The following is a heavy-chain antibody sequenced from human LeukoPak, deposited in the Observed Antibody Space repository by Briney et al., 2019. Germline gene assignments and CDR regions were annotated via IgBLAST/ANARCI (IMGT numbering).Heavy chain of an antibody. D-gene: IGHD1-14*01. CDR3: VRVNPNRNALDL. CDR2: INKDGSEE. V-gene: IGHV3-7*01. J-gene: IGHJ3*01. CDR1: GFTLNSYL. Sequence: GGSLRLSCAACGFTLNSYLMSWVRQAPGRGLEWVANINKDGSEENYLDSVKGRFTVSRDNAKNSLYLQMNSLRGEDTAVYYCVRVNPNRNALDLWGQGTMVTISS.